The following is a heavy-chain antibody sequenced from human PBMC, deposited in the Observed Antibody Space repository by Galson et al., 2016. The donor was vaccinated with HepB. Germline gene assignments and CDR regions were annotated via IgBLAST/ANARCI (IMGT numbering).Heavy chain of an antibody. CDR3: ARHDATLIDQ. CDR2: INNDGSST. D-gene: IGHD1-1*01. V-gene: IGHV3-74*01. J-gene: IGHJ4*02. CDR1: GFTFSSYW. Sequence: SLRLSCAASGFTFSSYWMHWVRQVPGKGLVWVARINNDGSSTSYADSVKGRFTISRDNAKNTLFLQMTSLRAEDTAVYYCARHDATLIDQWGQGTLVTVSS.